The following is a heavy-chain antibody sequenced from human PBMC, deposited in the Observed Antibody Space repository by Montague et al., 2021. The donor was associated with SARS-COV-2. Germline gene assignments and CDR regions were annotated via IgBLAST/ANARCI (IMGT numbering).Heavy chain of an antibody. D-gene: IGHD3-10*01. Sequence: SLRLSCAASGFTSSSYDVHWVRQATGKGLEWVSAIGTAGDTYYPGSVKGRFTISRENAKNSLYLQMNSLRAGDTAVYYCARGVTMVQGVISRYYYYYGMDVWGQGTTVTVSS. CDR1: GFTSSSYD. CDR3: ARGVTMVQGVISRYYYYYGMDV. CDR2: IGTAGDT. J-gene: IGHJ6*02. V-gene: IGHV3-13*04.